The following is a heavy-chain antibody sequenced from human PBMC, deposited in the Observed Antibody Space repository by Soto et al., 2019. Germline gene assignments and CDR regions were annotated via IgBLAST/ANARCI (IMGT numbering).Heavy chain of an antibody. CDR1: GFTFSSYG. J-gene: IGHJ4*02. CDR2: ISYDGSNK. Sequence: PGGFLRLSCAASGFTFSSYGMHWVRQAPGKGLEWVAVISYDGSNKYYADSVKGRFTISRDNSKNTLYLQMNSLRAEDTAVYYCAKDWGYSSSWSGYWGQGTLVTVSS. D-gene: IGHD6-13*01. CDR3: AKDWGYSSSWSGY. V-gene: IGHV3-30*18.